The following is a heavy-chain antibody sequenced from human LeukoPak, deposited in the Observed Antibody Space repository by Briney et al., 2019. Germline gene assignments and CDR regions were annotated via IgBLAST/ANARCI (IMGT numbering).Heavy chain of an antibody. J-gene: IGHJ6*02. CDR1: GGSISSYY. Sequence: SETLSLTCTVSGGSISSYYWSWIRQPPGKGLEWIGYIYYSGSTNYNPSLKSRVTISVDTSKNQFSLKLSSVTAADTAVYYCARLGGDSSGWLYYYYYGMDVWGQGTTVTVSS. CDR2: IYYSGST. V-gene: IGHV4-59*08. CDR3: ARLGGDSSGWLYYYYYGMDV. D-gene: IGHD6-19*01.